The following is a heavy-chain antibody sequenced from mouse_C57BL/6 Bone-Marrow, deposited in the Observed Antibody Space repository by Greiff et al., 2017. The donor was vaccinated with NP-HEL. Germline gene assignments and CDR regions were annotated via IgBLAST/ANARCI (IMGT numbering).Heavy chain of an antibody. CDR1: GYTFTTYP. V-gene: IGHV1-47*01. J-gene: IGHJ2*01. CDR2: FHPYNNDT. CDR3: ARGGNYWYYFDY. D-gene: IGHD2-1*01. Sequence: QVQLKQSGAELVKPGASVKMSCKASGYTFTTYPIEWVKQNHGKSLEWIGNFHPYNNDTEYNEKFKNKATLTVEKSSSTVYLELSRLTSDDSSVDYCARGGNYWYYFDYWGQGTTLTVSS.